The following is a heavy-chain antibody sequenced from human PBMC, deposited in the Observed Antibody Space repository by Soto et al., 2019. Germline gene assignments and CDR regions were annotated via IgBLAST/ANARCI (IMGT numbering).Heavy chain of an antibody. Sequence: ASVKVSCKTSGYTFTGYYIHWVRQAPGQGLEWMGWINPHTGVTNYAQNFQGWVTMTRDTSISTVYMEMTRLKSDDTAVYYCARESGGVAGTLDTWGQGTLVTVSS. CDR3: ARESGGVAGTLDT. CDR2: INPHTGVT. J-gene: IGHJ5*02. D-gene: IGHD6-19*01. V-gene: IGHV1-2*04. CDR1: GYTFTGYY.